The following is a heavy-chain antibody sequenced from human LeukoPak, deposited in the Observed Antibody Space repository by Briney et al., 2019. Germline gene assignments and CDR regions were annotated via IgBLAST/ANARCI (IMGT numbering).Heavy chain of an antibody. CDR1: GFTFSNYD. Sequence: PAGGSLRLSCAASGFTFSNYDMNWVRQAPGKGLEWVSAISGSGGSTYYADSVKGRFTISRDNSKNTLYLQMNSLRAEDTAVYYCAKGANILTYYDFWSGYYTGDYFDYWGQGTLVTVSS. V-gene: IGHV3-23*01. D-gene: IGHD3-3*01. J-gene: IGHJ4*02. CDR3: AKGANILTYYDFWSGYYTGDYFDY. CDR2: ISGSGGST.